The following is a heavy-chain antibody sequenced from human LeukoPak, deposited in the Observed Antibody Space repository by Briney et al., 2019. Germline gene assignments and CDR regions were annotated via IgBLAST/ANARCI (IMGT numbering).Heavy chain of an antibody. CDR2: IYPGDSDT. CDR1: GYSFTNYW. J-gene: IGHJ4*02. Sequence: GESLKISCKGSGYSFTNYWIGWVRQRPGKGLEWMGIIYPGDSDTRYSPSFQGQVTISADKSINTAYLQWSSLKASDTAIYYCARRTDRSFWYLDYWGQGTLVTVSS. V-gene: IGHV5-51*01. CDR3: ARRTDRSFWYLDY.